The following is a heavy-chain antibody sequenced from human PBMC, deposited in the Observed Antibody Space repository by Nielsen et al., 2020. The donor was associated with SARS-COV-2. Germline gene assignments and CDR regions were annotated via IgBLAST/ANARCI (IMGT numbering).Heavy chain of an antibody. CDR3: ARASGSDFRRGYYFDN. CDR2: IIPILVKP. CDR1: GGTFSSHA. D-gene: IGHD3-3*01. Sequence: SVKVSCKASGGTFSSHAINWVRQAPGQGLEWMGRIIPILVKPNYPQHFQGRVTITADKSTNTVHMELSSLTSEDTAAYYCARASGSDFRRGYYFDNWGQGTLVTVSS. V-gene: IGHV1-69*04. J-gene: IGHJ4*02.